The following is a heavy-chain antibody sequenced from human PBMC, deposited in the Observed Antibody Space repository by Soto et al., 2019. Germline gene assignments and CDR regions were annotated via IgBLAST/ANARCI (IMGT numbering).Heavy chain of an antibody. V-gene: IGHV4-31*03. Sequence: QVQLQESGPGLVKPSQTLSLTCTVSGGSISSGGYYWSWIRQHPGKGLEWIGYIYYSGSTYYNPSPKSRVTISVDTSKNQFSLKLSSVTAADTAVYYCARVTPPPLYDILTGDHDAFDIWGQGTMVTVSS. CDR1: GGSISSGGYY. D-gene: IGHD3-9*01. CDR3: ARVTPPPLYDILTGDHDAFDI. CDR2: IYYSGST. J-gene: IGHJ3*02.